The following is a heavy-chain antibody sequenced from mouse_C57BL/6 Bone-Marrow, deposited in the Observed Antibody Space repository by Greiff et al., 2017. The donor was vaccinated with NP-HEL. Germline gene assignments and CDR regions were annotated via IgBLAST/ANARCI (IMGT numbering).Heavy chain of an antibody. J-gene: IGHJ3*01. Sequence: QVQLQQPGADLVRPGTSVKLSCTASGYTFTSYWMHWVSQSPGQGLEWIAVIDPSDSYTNYHQKFKGQVTLTVDTASSTPYMQLSSLTSEDSAVYSYAGVSSMVNGFAYWGQGTLVTVSA. CDR2: IDPSDSYT. CDR3: AGVSSMVNGFAY. CDR1: GYTFTSYW. V-gene: IGHV1-59*01. D-gene: IGHD2-2*01.